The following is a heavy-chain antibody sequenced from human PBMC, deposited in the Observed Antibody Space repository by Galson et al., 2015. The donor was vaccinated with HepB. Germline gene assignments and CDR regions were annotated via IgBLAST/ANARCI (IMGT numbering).Heavy chain of an antibody. CDR1: GFTFSSYG. CDR3: AKDGAIRVAGPGHFDY. V-gene: IGHV3-30*18. J-gene: IGHJ4*02. D-gene: IGHD2-15*01. CDR2: ISYDGSNK. Sequence: SLRLSCAASGFTFSSYGMHWVRQAPGKGLEWVAVISYDGSNKYYADSVKGRFTISRDNSKNTLYLQMNSLRAEDTAVYYCAKDGAIRVAGPGHFDYWGQGTLVTVSS.